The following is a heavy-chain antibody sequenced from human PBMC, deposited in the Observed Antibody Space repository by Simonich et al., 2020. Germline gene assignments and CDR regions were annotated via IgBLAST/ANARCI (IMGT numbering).Heavy chain of an antibody. CDR2: SNPNRGGN. J-gene: IGHJ3*02. CDR3: ARVRFEAFDI. V-gene: IGHV1-2*02. CDR1: GYTFTGYY. Sequence: VQLVQSGAEVKKPGASVKVSCKASGYTFTGYYMHWVRQAPGQGLEVMGWSNPNRGGNNYAQKFQGRGTMTRDTSISTAYMGLSRLRSDDTAGYYCARVRFEAFDIWGQGTMVTVSS.